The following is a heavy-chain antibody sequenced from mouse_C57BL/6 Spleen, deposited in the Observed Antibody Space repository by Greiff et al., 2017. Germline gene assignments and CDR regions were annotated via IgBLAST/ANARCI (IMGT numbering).Heavy chain of an antibody. Sequence: VKLMESGAELARPGASVKLSCKASGYTFTSYGISWVKQRTGQGLEWIGEIYPRSGNTYYNEKFKGKATLTADKSSSTAYMELRSLTSEDSAVYFCARWGANDYVYWGQGTTLTVSS. CDR1: GYTFTSYG. CDR2: IYPRSGNT. V-gene: IGHV1-81*01. J-gene: IGHJ2*01. CDR3: ARWGANDYVY. D-gene: IGHD2-4*01.